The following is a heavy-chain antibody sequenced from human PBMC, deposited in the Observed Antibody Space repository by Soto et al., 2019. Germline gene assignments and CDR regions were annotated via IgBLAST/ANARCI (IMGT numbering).Heavy chain of an antibody. D-gene: IGHD2-8*02. Sequence: QVQLVQSGAEVKKPGASVKVSCKASGYTFTSYGISWVRQAPGQGLEWMGWISAYNGNTNYAQKLPGRVTMTTDKSTSTAYMELRSLRSDDTAVYYCARDQFAGRTWWQIGNYSWGQGTLVTVSS. J-gene: IGHJ4*02. CDR1: GYTFTSYG. CDR2: ISAYNGNT. V-gene: IGHV1-18*01. CDR3: ARDQFAGRTWWQIGNYS.